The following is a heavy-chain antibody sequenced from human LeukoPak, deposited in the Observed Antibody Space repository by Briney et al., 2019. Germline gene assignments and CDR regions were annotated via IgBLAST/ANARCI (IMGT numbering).Heavy chain of an antibody. CDR1: GFTFSSYG. V-gene: IGHV3-23*01. CDR3: TKLSFYYGSGTDGFFDY. Sequence: PGGSLRLSCAASGFTFSSYGMSWVRQAPGKGLEWVSAISGSGGSTYYADSVKGRFTISRDNSKNTLYLQMNSLRAEDTAVYYCTKLSFYYGSGTDGFFDYWGQGTLVTVSS. D-gene: IGHD3-10*01. CDR2: ISGSGGST. J-gene: IGHJ4*02.